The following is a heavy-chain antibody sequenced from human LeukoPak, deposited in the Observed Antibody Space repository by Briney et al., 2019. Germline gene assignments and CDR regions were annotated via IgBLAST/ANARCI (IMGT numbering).Heavy chain of an antibody. V-gene: IGHV3-21*01. J-gene: IGHJ5*02. CDR3: AREAEQQLVRAWFDP. CDR2: ISSSSSYI. Sequence: GGSLRLSCAASGFTFSSYSMNWVRQAPGKGLEWVSSISSSSSYIYYADLVKGRFTISRGNAKNSLYLQMSSLRAEDTAVYYCAREAEQQLVRAWFDPWGQGALVTVSS. D-gene: IGHD6-13*01. CDR1: GFTFSSYS.